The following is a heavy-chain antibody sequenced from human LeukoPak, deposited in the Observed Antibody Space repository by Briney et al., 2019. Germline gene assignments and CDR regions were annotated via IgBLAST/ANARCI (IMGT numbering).Heavy chain of an antibody. CDR1: GFTFSSYS. J-gene: IGHJ4*02. D-gene: IGHD6-13*01. CDR3: TVTHTYSSSWYYFDY. CDR2: ISSSSSTI. V-gene: IGHV3-48*04. Sequence: GVLRLSCAASGFTFSSYSMNWVRQAPGKGLEWVSYISSSSSTIYYADSVKGRFTISRDNAKNSLYLQMNSLRTEDTAVYYCTVTHTYSSSWYYFDYWGQGTLVTVSS.